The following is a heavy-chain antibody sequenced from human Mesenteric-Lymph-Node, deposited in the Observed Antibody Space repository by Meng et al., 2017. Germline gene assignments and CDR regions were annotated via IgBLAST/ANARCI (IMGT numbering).Heavy chain of an antibody. J-gene: IGHJ5*01. CDR2: ISYTGTYI. CDR1: GFTFSSYN. V-gene: IGHV3-21*01. Sequence: GESLKISCTVYGFTFSSYNMIWVRQAPGKGLEWVSSISYTGTYIYYTDSLKGRFTISRDNANNSLYLQMNSLRAEDTAIYYCVRGWSSPDSWGQGTLVTVSS. CDR3: VRGWSSPDS. D-gene: IGHD2-8*01.